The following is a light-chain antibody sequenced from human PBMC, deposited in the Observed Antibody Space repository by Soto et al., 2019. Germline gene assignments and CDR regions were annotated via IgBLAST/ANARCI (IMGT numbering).Light chain of an antibody. J-gene: IGKJ1*01. V-gene: IGKV3-15*01. Sequence: EIVMTQSPATLSASPGERVTLSCRASQSVSSALAWYQQKPGQGPRLLIYGASTRATGIPARFSGSGSGTEFTLTISSLQSEDYALYFCQQYNNWLWTFGQGTKVAIK. CDR3: QQYNNWLWT. CDR1: QSVSSA. CDR2: GAS.